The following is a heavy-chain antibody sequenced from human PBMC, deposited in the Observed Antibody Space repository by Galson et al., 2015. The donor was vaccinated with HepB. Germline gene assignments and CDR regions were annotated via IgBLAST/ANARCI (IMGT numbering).Heavy chain of an antibody. V-gene: IGHV1-3*01. Sequence: SVKVSCKASGYTFTSYAMHWVRQAPGQRLEWMGWINAGNGNTKYSQKFQGRVTITRDTSASTAYMELSSLRSEDTAVYYCARDLVSSGWYLHGVDYWGQGTLVTVSS. D-gene: IGHD6-19*01. J-gene: IGHJ4*02. CDR2: INAGNGNT. CDR3: ARDLVSSGWYLHGVDY. CDR1: GYTFTSYA.